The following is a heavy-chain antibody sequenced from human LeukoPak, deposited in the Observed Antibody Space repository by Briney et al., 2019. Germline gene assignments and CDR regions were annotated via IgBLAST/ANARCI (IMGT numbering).Heavy chain of an antibody. J-gene: IGHJ4*02. CDR3: ARDRAAAGGSSFDY. CDR1: GGTFSGYA. Sequence: SVKVSCKASGGTFSGYAISWVRQAPGQGLEWMGGIIPIFGTANYAQKFQGRVTITADKSTSTAYMELSSLRSEDTAVYYCARDRAAAGGSSFDYWGQGTLVTVSS. CDR2: IIPIFGTA. D-gene: IGHD6-13*01. V-gene: IGHV1-69*06.